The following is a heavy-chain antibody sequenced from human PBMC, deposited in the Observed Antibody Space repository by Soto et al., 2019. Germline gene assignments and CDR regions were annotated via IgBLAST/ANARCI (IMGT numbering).Heavy chain of an antibody. CDR3: ARDGTTSYYDILTGTPESGSGPYYYYGMDV. CDR2: IIPIFGTA. V-gene: IGHV1-69*13. J-gene: IGHJ6*02. CDR1: GGTFSSYA. D-gene: IGHD3-9*01. Sequence: GASVKVSCKASGGTFSSYAISWVRQAPGQGLEWMGGIIPIFGTANYAQKFQGRVTITADESTSTAYMELSSLRSEDTAVYYCARDGTTSYYDILTGTPESGSGPYYYYGMDVWGQGTTVTVSS.